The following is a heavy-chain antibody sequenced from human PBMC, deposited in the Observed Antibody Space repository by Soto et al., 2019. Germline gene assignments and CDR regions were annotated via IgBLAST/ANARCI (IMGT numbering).Heavy chain of an antibody. D-gene: IGHD4-17*01. Sequence: ASVKVSCKASGYTFSSYAMNWVRQAPGQRLEWMGWINAGNGNTKYSQKFQGRVTITRDTSASTAYMELSSLRSEDTAVYYCARGVSTVTPNWFDPWGQGSLVTVSS. CDR2: INAGNGNT. CDR1: GYTFSSYA. J-gene: IGHJ5*02. V-gene: IGHV1-3*01. CDR3: ARGVSTVTPNWFDP.